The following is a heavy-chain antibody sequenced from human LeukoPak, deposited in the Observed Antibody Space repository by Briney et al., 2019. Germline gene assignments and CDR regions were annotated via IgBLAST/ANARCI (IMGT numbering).Heavy chain of an antibody. D-gene: IGHD2-2*01. Sequence: SVKVSCKASGGTFSSYAISWVRQAPGQGLEWMGGIIPIFGTANYAQKLQGRVTMTTDTSTSTAYMELRSLRSDDTAVYYCAREGPPHIVVVPAYFDYWGQGTLVTVSS. CDR3: AREGPPHIVVVPAYFDY. CDR2: IIPIFGTA. J-gene: IGHJ4*02. V-gene: IGHV1-69*05. CDR1: GGTFSSYA.